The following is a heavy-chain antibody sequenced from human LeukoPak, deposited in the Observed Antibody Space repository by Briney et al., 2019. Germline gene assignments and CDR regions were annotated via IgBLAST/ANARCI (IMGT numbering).Heavy chain of an antibody. CDR1: GFTFSTFA. CDR3: AKDQEDRYSGSGSYTFDY. J-gene: IGHJ4*02. D-gene: IGHD3-10*01. Sequence: GGSLRLSCAASGFTFSTFAMHWVRQAPGKGLEWVAFIRYDGSHKYYADSVKGRFTISRDNSKHTVYLQMDSLRVVDTAVYYCAKDQEDRYSGSGSYTFDYWGQGTLVTVSS. CDR2: IRYDGSHK. V-gene: IGHV3-30*02.